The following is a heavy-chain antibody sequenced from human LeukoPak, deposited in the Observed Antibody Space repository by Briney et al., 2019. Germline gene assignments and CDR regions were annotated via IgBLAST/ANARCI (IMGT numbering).Heavy chain of an antibody. CDR3: ARGGGYASPIGY. CDR1: GGSISAYY. V-gene: IGHV4-59*01. Sequence: PSETLSLTCTLSGGSISAYYWSWIRQPPGKGLEWIGYIYHSGSTNYNPSLKSRVTISVDTSKNQFSLKLSTVTAADTAVYYCARGGGYASPIGYWGQGALVTVSS. D-gene: IGHD5-12*01. J-gene: IGHJ4*02. CDR2: IYHSGST.